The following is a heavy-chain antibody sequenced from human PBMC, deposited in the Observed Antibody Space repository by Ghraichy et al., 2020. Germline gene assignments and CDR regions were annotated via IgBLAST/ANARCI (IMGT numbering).Heavy chain of an antibody. CDR3: ARAHNGDRRYGPLRY. V-gene: IGHV4-34*01. CDR1: GGSFSGYY. D-gene: IGHD2-8*01. J-gene: IGHJ4*02. Sequence: TLSLTCAVYGGSFSGYYWSWIRQPPGKGLEWIGEINHSGSTNYNPSLKSRVTISVDTSKNQFSLKLSSVTAADTAVYYCARAHNGDRRYGPLRYWGQGTLVTVSS. CDR2: INHSGST.